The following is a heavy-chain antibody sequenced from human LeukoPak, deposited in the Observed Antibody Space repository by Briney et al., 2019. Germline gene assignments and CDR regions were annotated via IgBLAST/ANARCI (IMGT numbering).Heavy chain of an antibody. CDR2: NSMSGSPK. CDR3: ASFHDY. V-gene: IGHV3-48*03. D-gene: IGHD2/OR15-2a*01. Sequence: GGPLPHSRADSGITLCRYVMIWVRQAPCVGLEWLSDNSMSGSPKSYPDTVKGRLTTSRDNAKNSLYLQMNSLRAEDTAAHYCASFHDYWGQGTLVTVSS. CDR1: GITLCRYV. J-gene: IGHJ4*02.